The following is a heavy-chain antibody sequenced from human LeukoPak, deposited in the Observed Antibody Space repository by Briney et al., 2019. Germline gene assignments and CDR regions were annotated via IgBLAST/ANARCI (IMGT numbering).Heavy chain of an antibody. Sequence: GGSLRLSCAASRFTFSSYSINWVRQAPGKGLEWVSSISSGSSHIFYGDSVKGRFTISRDNAKNSLFLQMNSLRVEDTAIYYCVRGGAGATASDVFDIWGQGTMVTVSS. D-gene: IGHD1-26*01. CDR1: RFTFSSYS. V-gene: IGHV3-21*04. CDR2: ISSGSSHI. J-gene: IGHJ3*02. CDR3: VRGGAGATASDVFDI.